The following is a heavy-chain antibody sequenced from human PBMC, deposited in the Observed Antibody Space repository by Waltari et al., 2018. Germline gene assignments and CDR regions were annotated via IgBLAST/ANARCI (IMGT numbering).Heavy chain of an antibody. D-gene: IGHD1-26*01. CDR2: INPKSGGT. V-gene: IGHV1-2*02. Sequence: IHWVRQAPGQGLEWMGWINPKSGGTKYAQKFQGRVTMTRDTSISTAYMEVSRLRSDDTAVYYCARDRGVGATSDAFDVWGQGTMVAVSS. J-gene: IGHJ3*01. CDR3: ARDRGVGATSDAFDV.